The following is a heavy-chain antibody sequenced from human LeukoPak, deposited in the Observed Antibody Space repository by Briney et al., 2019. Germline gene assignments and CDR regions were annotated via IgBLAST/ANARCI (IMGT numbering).Heavy chain of an antibody. CDR3: AKVNGYRYGVLDY. J-gene: IGHJ4*02. V-gene: IGHV3-23*01. D-gene: IGHD5-18*01. CDR2: ISGSGGST. Sequence: GGSLRLSCAASGSTFSSYAMSWVRQAPGKGLEWVSAISGSGGSTYYADSVKGRFTMSRDNSKNTLYVQMNSLRAEDTAVYYCAKVNGYRYGVLDYWGRGTLVTVSS. CDR1: GSTFSSYA.